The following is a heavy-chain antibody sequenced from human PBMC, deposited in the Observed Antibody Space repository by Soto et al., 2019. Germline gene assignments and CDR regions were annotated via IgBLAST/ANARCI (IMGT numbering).Heavy chain of an antibody. V-gene: IGHV4-59*01. CDR2: IYYSGST. J-gene: IGHJ5*02. CDR3: ARARIPWVTFDP. D-gene: IGHD7-27*01. CDR1: GGSMSSYY. Sequence: SETLSLTCTVSGGSMSSYYWSWIRQPPGKGLEWIGYIYYSGSTNYNPSLKSRVTISGDPSKNRCCGKLTSVTPADTAVYSCARARIPWVTFDPWGQGTLVAVSS.